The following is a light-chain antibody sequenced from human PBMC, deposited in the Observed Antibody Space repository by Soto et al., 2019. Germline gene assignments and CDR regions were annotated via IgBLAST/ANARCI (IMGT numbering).Light chain of an antibody. J-gene: IGKJ1*01. Sequence: DIQMTHSPSTLSASVGDRVTITCRASQTIDKWLAWYQQKPGKAPKLLIYKASILQSGVPSRFSGSGSGTEFTLTITSLQPDDVGSYFCQQYSRFSWTFGQGTKVEIK. CDR3: QQYSRFSWT. CDR1: QTIDKW. V-gene: IGKV1-5*03. CDR2: KAS.